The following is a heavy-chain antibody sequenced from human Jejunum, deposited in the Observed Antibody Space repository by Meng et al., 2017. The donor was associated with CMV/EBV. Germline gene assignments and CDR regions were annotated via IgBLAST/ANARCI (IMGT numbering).Heavy chain of an antibody. CDR3: ARDLDPYDFWAWFDP. CDR1: GGPMDTYF. V-gene: IGHV4-59*01. J-gene: IGHJ5*02. D-gene: IGHD3-3*01. Sequence: GGPMDTYFWSWIRQPPGKGLEWIGYVYYTGSTNYNPSLESRVTISVDTSKNQFSLKLNSVTAADTAVYYCARDLDPYDFWAWFDPWGLGTLVTVSS. CDR2: VYYTGST.